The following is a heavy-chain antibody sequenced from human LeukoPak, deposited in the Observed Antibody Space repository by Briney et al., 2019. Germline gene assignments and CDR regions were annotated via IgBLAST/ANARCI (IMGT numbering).Heavy chain of an antibody. J-gene: IGHJ4*02. CDR3: AKDRYSYGSLDY. CDR1: GFTFSSYG. D-gene: IGHD5-18*01. Sequence: PGGSLRLSCAASGFTFSSYGMHWVRQAPGKGLEWVAFIHYDGSNKYYADSVKGRFTISRDNSKNTLYLLMNSLRAEDTAVYYCAKDRYSYGSLDYWGQGTLVTVSS. V-gene: IGHV3-30*02. CDR2: IHYDGSNK.